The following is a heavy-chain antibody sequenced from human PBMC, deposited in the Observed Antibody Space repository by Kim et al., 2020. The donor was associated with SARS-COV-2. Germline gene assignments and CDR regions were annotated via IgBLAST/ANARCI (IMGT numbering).Heavy chain of an antibody. J-gene: IGHJ4*02. D-gene: IGHD6-19*01. CDR2: TSGSGATT. Sequence: GGSLRPSCAASGFTFSSYAMSWVRQAPGKGLEWVSITSGSGATTYYADSAKGRLTISRDNSRNTLYLLMNSLRAEDTAVYYCAKGPGFSSGSAYFDSWGQGTLVTVSP. CDR3: AKGPGFSSGSAYFDS. V-gene: IGHV3-23*01. CDR1: GFTFSSYA.